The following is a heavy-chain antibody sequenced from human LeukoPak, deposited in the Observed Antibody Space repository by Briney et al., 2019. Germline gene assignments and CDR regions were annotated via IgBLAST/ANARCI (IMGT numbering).Heavy chain of an antibody. J-gene: IGHJ4*02. Sequence: PSETLSLTCTVSGGSISSYYWSWIRQPPGKGLEWIGYIYYSGSTNYNPSLKSRVTISVDTSKNQFSLKLSSVTAADTAVYYCARVRRDGYNSLGYWGQGTLVTVSS. D-gene: IGHD5-24*01. CDR1: GGSISSYY. V-gene: IGHV4-59*01. CDR3: ARVRRDGYNSLGY. CDR2: IYYSGST.